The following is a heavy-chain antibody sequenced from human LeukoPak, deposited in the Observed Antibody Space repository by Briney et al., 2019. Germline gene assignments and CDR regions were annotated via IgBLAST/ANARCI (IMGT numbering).Heavy chain of an antibody. CDR1: GGSISSYY. V-gene: IGHV4-59*01. J-gene: IGHJ4*02. CDR3: ARDRAGDIDY. CDR2: IYYSGST. D-gene: IGHD7-27*01. Sequence: PSETLSLTCTGSGGSISSYYWSWIRQPPGKGLEWIGHIYYSGSTNYNPSLKSRVTISVDTSKNQFSRKLSSVTAADTAVYYCARDRAGDIDYWGQGTLVTVSS.